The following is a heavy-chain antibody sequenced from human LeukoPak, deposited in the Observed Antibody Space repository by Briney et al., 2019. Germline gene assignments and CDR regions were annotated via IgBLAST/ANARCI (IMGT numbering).Heavy chain of an antibody. D-gene: IGHD2-2*01. CDR3: ARDREYCSSTSCSGNGFDP. J-gene: IGHJ5*02. CDR1: GGSISSGSYY. Sequence: SQTLSLTCTVSGGSISSGSYYWSWIRQPAGKGLEWIGRIYTSGSTNYNPSLKSRVTISVDTSKNHFSLKLSSVTAADTAVYYCARDREYCSSTSCSGNGFDPWGQGTLVTVSS. V-gene: IGHV4-61*02. CDR2: IYTSGST.